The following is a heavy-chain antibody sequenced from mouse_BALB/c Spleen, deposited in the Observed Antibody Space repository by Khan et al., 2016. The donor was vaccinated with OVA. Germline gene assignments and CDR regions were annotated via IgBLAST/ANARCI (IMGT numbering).Heavy chain of an antibody. D-gene: IGHD2-3*01. CDR3: ARDGISEFAY. CDR2: ISTYYGNI. CDR1: GYTFADSG. V-gene: IGHV1S137*01. J-gene: IGHJ3*01. Sequence: QVQLQQSGPEPVRPGASVKISCKGSGYTFADSGMHWVRQSHVKSLEWIGVISTYYGNIKYNRKFEGRATLTVDKSSSTAYMELARLTSEDSAVYFCARDGISEFAYWCQGTLVTASA.